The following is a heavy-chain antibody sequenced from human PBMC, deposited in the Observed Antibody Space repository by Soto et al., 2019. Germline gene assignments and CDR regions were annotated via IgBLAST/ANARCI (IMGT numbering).Heavy chain of an antibody. D-gene: IGHD3-22*01. CDR2: ISAYNGNT. CDR3: ARGFIVDYYDSSGYYQFFDY. CDR1: GYTFTIYG. V-gene: IGHV1-18*01. J-gene: IGHJ4*02. Sequence: ASVKVSCKASGYTFTIYGISCVLQSPLQWLDWMGWISAYNGNTNYAQKLQGRVTMTTDTSTSTAYMELRSLRSDDTAVYYCARGFIVDYYDSSGYYQFFDYWGQGTLVTVSS.